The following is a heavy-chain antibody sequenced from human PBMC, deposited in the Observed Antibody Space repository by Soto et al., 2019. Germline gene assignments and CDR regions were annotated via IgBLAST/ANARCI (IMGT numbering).Heavy chain of an antibody. J-gene: IGHJ3*01. CDR3: ARGPRVVGL. V-gene: IGHV1-8*01. Sequence: QVQLLQSGAEVKEPGASVKVSCRASGYTFTSNDLNWVRQATGQGLEWMGWMNPQSGNTGYAQKFQGRVTMTRNSSISTGYMELRGLTYEDTAVYYGARGPRVVGLWGQGTMVTVSS. CDR2: MNPQSGNT. D-gene: IGHD3-16*02. CDR1: GYTFTSND.